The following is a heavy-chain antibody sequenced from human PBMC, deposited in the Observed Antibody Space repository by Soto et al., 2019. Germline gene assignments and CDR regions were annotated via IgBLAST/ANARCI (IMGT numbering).Heavy chain of an antibody. CDR3: ASGYGDYLFDY. Sequence: PSETLSLTCTVSGGSISSSSYYWGWIRQPPGKGLEWIGSIYYSGSTYYNPSLKSRVTISVDTSKNQFSLKLSPVTAADTAVYYCASGYGDYLFDYWGQGTLVTVSS. D-gene: IGHD4-17*01. V-gene: IGHV4-39*01. J-gene: IGHJ4*02. CDR2: IYYSGST. CDR1: GGSISSSSYY.